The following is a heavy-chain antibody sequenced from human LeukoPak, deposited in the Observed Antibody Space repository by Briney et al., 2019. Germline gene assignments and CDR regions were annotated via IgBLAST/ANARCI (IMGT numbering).Heavy chain of an antibody. Sequence: GGSLRLSCAVSGFGSSSFVMHWVRKAPGKGLVWVSRIIGDGSSTSYADSVKGRFTISRDNAKNTLYLQMNSLRAEDTAVYYCERGHVWGSYSHHDYWGQGILVTVSS. CDR1: GFGSSSFV. D-gene: IGHD3-16*01. CDR2: IIGDGSST. J-gene: IGHJ4*02. CDR3: ERGHVWGSYSHHDY. V-gene: IGHV3-74*01.